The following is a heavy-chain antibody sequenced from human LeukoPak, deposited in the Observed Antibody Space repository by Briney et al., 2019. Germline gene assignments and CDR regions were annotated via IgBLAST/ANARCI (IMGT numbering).Heavy chain of an antibody. CDR1: GYSISSGYY. J-gene: IGHJ4*02. V-gene: IGHV4-38-2*01. CDR3: AMSKDGTVDH. CDR2: IYHSGST. D-gene: IGHD1-1*01. Sequence: KPSETLSLTCAVSGYSISSGYYWGWIRQPPGKGLEWIGSIYHSGSTYYNPSLKSRVTISVDTYKNQFSMKLSSVTAADTAVYFCAMSKDGTVDHWGQGTLVTVSS.